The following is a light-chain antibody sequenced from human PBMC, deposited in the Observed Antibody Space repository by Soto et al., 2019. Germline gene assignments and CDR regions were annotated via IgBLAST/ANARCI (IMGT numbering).Light chain of an antibody. CDR3: HQYKSWHPFT. CDR1: QSVSSSY. Sequence: EILLTQSPSTLALSPGERATLSCWASQSVSSSYLAWYQQKPGQAPRLLIYDTSTRATGVPARFSGSGSGTEFTLTISSLQYEDLAIYYCHQYKSWHPFTFGQGTRLEIK. J-gene: IGKJ5*01. V-gene: IGKV3-15*01. CDR2: DTS.